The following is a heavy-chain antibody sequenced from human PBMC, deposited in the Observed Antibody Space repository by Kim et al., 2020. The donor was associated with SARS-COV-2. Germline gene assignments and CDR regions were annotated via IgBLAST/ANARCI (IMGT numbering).Heavy chain of an antibody. J-gene: IGHJ6*02. CDR3: AGGYCSSTSCHPTLYYYYGMDR. CDR1: GFSFSDYY. CDR2: ISSSSSYT. D-gene: IGHD2-2*01. V-gene: IGHV3-11*03. Sequence: GGSLRLSCAASGFSFSDYYMSWIRQAPGKGLEYISYISSSSSYTNYAESVKGRFTISRDNAKNSLYLQMNSLRAEDTAVYYCAGGYCSSTSCHPTLYYYYGMDRWGQGTTVTVSS.